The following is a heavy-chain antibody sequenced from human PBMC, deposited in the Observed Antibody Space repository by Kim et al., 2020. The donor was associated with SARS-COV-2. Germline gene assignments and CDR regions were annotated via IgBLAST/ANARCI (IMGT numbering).Heavy chain of an antibody. V-gene: IGHV3-11*04. J-gene: IGHJ6*02. D-gene: IGHD3-22*01. CDR3: ARDPARDYYDSSGSPQHRYYYYGMDV. CDR2: ISSSGSTI. CDR1: GFTFSDYY. Sequence: GGSLRLSCAASGFTFSDYYMSWIRQAPGKGLEWVSYISSSGSTIYYADSVKGRFTISRDNAKNSLYLQMNSLRAEDTAVYYCARDPARDYYDSSGSPQHRYYYYGMDVWGQGTTVTVSS.